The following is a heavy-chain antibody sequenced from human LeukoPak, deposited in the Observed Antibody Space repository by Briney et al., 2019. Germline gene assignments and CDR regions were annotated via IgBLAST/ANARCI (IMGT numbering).Heavy chain of an antibody. J-gene: IGHJ3*01. V-gene: IGHV4-39*01. CDR2: IYYSGST. Sequence: SETLSLTCTVSGGSISSSSFYWGWIRQPPRKGLEWIGSIYYSGSTYYNPSLKSRVTISVDTSKNEFSLRLSSVTAADTAVYYCAHFRGGAFDFWGRGTMVTVSS. CDR1: GGSISSSSFY. D-gene: IGHD3-16*01. CDR3: AHFRGGAFDF.